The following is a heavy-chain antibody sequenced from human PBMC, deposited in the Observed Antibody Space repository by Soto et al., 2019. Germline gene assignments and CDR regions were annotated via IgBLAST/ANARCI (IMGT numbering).Heavy chain of an antibody. CDR3: AREYCSSTSCYLPDY. J-gene: IGHJ4*02. CDR1: GYTFTSYG. Sequence: ASVKVSCKASGYTFTSYGISWVRQAPGQGLEWMGWISTYNGNTNYAQKLQGRVTMTTDTSTSTVYMELRSLRSDDTALYYCAREYCSSTSCYLPDYWGQGTLVTVSS. D-gene: IGHD2-2*01. CDR2: ISTYNGNT. V-gene: IGHV1-18*01.